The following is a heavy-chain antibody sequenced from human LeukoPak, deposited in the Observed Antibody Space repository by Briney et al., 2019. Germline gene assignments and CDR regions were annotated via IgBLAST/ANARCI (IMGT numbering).Heavy chain of an antibody. D-gene: IGHD3-22*01. J-gene: IGHJ3*02. CDR2: IWYDGSNK. Sequence: PGRSLRLSCAASGFTFSTYGMHWVRQAPGKGLEWVAVIWYDGSNKYYADSVKGRFTISRDNSKNTLYLQMNSLRAEDTAVYYCARERDSSGYSSGAFDIWGQGTMVTVSS. V-gene: IGHV3-33*01. CDR3: ARERDSSGYSSGAFDI. CDR1: GFTFSTYG.